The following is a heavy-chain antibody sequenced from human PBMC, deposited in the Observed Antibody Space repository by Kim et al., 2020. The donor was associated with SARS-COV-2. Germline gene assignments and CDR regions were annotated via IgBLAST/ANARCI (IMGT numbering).Heavy chain of an antibody. CDR3: ARLSVVPASKSYYYYGMDV. CDR1: GGSISSSSYY. CDR2: IYYSGST. Sequence: SETLSLTCTVSGGSISSSSYYWGWIRQPPGKGLEWIGSIYYSGSTYYNPSLKSRVTISVDTSKNQFSLKLSSVTAADTAVYYCARLSVVPASKSYYYYGMDVWGQGTTVTVSS. V-gene: IGHV4-39*01. D-gene: IGHD2-2*01. J-gene: IGHJ6*02.